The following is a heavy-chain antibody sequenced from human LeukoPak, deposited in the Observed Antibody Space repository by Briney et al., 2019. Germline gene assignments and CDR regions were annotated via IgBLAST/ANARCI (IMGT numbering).Heavy chain of an antibody. Sequence: KSGGSLRLSCAASGITFSHAWLSWVRQGPGKGLEWVGRIKTKSDGGTADYAAPVKGRFTISRDDSKNTLYLQMNSLKTEDTAVYYCTTPPWGENFDYWGQGTLVTVSS. J-gene: IGHJ4*02. V-gene: IGHV3-15*01. D-gene: IGHD3-16*01. CDR1: GITFSHAW. CDR3: TTPPWGENFDY. CDR2: IKTKSDGGTA.